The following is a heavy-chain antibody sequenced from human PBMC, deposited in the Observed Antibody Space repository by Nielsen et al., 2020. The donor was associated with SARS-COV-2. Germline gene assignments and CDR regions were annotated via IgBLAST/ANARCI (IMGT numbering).Heavy chain of an antibody. CDR2: IIPIFGTA. D-gene: IGHD7-27*01. V-gene: IGHV1-69*13. Sequence: SVKVSCKASGGTFSSYAISWVRQAPGQGLEWMGGIIPIFGTANYAQKFQGRVTITADESTSTAYMELSSLRSEDTAVYYCARDRVGPGDLWVWYYFDYWGQGTLVTVPS. CDR3: ARDRVGPGDLWVWYYFDY. CDR1: GGTFSSYA. J-gene: IGHJ4*02.